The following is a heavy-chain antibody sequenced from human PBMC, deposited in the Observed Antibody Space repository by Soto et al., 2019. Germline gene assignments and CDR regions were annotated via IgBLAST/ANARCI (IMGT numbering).Heavy chain of an antibody. D-gene: IGHD3-16*01. J-gene: IGHJ4*02. CDR2: FSYRGFD. CDR1: GGSVSSLGYQ. V-gene: IGHV4-61*08. CDR3: ARDRQGSLDY. Sequence: QVQLQESGPGLVKPSETLSLTCTVSGGSVSSLGYQWSWIRLPPGKGLEWIGYFSYRGFDNFNPSLRSRVTISVATSQIQFSLYLSSVTAAATAVYYCARDRQGSLDYWGQGSLVTVSS.